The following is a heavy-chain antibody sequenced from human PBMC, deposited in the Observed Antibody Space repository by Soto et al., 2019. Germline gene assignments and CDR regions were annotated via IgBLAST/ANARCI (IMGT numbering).Heavy chain of an antibody. CDR1: GGSISSSSYY. J-gene: IGHJ6*02. V-gene: IGHV4-39*01. CDR3: ASLNLNYYGSGSYYWVGDTKVSYYGMDV. D-gene: IGHD3-10*01. Sequence: KPSETLSLTCTVSGGSISSSSYYWGWIRQPPGKGLEWIGSIYYSGSTYYNPSLKSRVTISVDTSKNQFSLKLSSVTAADTAVYYCASLNLNYYGSGSYYWVGDTKVSYYGMDVWGQGTTVTVSS. CDR2: IYYSGST.